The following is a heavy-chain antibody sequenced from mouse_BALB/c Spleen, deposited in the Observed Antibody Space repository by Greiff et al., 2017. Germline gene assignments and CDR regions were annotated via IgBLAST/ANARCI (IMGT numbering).Heavy chain of an antibody. V-gene: IGHV1-4*02. J-gene: IGHJ2*01. CDR1: GYTFTSYT. D-gene: IGHD2-14*01. CDR2: INPSSGYT. CDR3: ARGYRYDVNY. Sequence: VQLQQPGSELVRPGASVKMSCKASGYTFTSYTMHWVKQRPGQGLEWIGYINPSSGYTEYNQKFKDKTTLTADKSSSTAYMQLSSLTSEDSAVYYCARGYRYDVNYWGQGTTLTVSS.